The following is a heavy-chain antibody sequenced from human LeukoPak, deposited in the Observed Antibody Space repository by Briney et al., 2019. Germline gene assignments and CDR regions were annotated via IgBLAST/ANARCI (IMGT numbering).Heavy chain of an antibody. CDR3: ARDQYYYDSSGYLPKHAFDI. V-gene: IGHV4-59*01. CDR2: IYYSGST. J-gene: IGHJ3*02. Sequence: SETLSLTCTVSGGSISSYYWSWIRQPPGKGLEWIGYIYYSGSTNYNPSLKSRVTISVDTSKNQFSLKLSSVTAADTAVYYCARDQYYYDSSGYLPKHAFDIWGQGTMVTVSS. D-gene: IGHD3-22*01. CDR1: GGSISSYY.